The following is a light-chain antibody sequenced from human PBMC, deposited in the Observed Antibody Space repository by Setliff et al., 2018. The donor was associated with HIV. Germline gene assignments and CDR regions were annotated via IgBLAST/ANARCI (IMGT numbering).Light chain of an antibody. CDR1: SSDIGGYNY. Sequence: QSALTQPRSVSGSPGQSVTISCTGTSSDIGGYNYVSWYQQHPGKAPKLMIYDVTKRPSGVPDRFSGSKSGNTASLTISGLQADAEADYYCCSYAGSYTLVFGGGTK. V-gene: IGLV2-11*01. J-gene: IGLJ2*01. CDR3: CSYAGSYTLV. CDR2: DVT.